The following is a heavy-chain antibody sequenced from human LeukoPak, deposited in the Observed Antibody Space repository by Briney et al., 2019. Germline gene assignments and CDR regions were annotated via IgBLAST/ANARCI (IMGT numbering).Heavy chain of an antibody. CDR2: IYYNGST. Sequence: SETLSLTCTVSGGSISSSSYYWGWIRQPPGKGLEWIGNIYYNGSTNYNPSLKSRATISADTSKNQFSLKLSSVTAADTAVYYCARHSIAARGYYYMDVWGKGTTVTVSS. V-gene: IGHV4-39*01. CDR1: GGSISSSSYY. CDR3: ARHSIAARGYYYMDV. D-gene: IGHD6-6*01. J-gene: IGHJ6*03.